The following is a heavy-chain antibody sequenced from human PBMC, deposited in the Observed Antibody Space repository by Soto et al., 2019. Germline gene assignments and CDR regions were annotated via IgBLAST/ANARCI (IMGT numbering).Heavy chain of an antibody. CDR3: VTMGGFEF. CDR1: GLTVSNYW. J-gene: IGHJ4*01. D-gene: IGHD3-16*01. Sequence: SLRLSCVESGLTVSNYWMHWVRQAPGKGLGWCSRITIDGSSTSYADPVKGRFTISRDNANTTVFLQMNSLRAEDTAVYYFVTMGGFEFWGKRAGVTVSS. CDR2: ITIDGSST. V-gene: IGHV3-74*01.